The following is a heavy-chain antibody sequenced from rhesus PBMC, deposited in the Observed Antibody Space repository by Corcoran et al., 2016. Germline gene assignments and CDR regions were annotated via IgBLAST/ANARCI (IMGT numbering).Heavy chain of an antibody. V-gene: IGHV4-99*01. D-gene: IGHD6-25*01. Sequence: QVQLQESGPGLVKPSETLSLTCAVSGYSISSGYYWGWIRQPPGKGLEYIGYISGSSGTTYYTPSLKSRVTISKDTSKNQFSLKLSSVTAADTAVYYCARSSYSGINFDYWGQGVLVTVSS. J-gene: IGHJ4*01. CDR1: GYSISSGYY. CDR3: ARSSYSGINFDY. CDR2: ISGSSGTT.